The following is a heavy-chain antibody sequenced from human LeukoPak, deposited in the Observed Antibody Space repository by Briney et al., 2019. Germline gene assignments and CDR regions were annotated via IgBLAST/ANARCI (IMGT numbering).Heavy chain of an antibody. CDR2: MYYSGNT. CDR1: VDSISGYY. V-gene: IGHV4-59*01. CDR3: ARGKYYFDY. Sequence: SETLSLTGTVSVDSISGYYWSWIRQPPGKGLEWIGYMYYSGNTNYNPSLKSRLTTSLDTSKNQFSLKLSSVTAAATAVYYCARGKYYFDYWGQGTLVTVSS. J-gene: IGHJ4*02.